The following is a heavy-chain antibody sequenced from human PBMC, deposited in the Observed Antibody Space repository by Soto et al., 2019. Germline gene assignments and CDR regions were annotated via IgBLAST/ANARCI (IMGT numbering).Heavy chain of an antibody. V-gene: IGHV4-38-2*01. J-gene: IGHJ6*02. CDR2: IYHSGST. CDR1: GYSISSGYY. Sequence: PSETLSLTCAVSGYSISSGYYWGWIRQPPGKGLEWIGSIYHSGSTYYNPSLKSRVTISVDTSKNQFSLKLSSVTAADTAVYYCARCGYSSSWYGSVYYYGMDVWGQGTTVTVSS. CDR3: ARCGYSSSWYGSVYYYGMDV. D-gene: IGHD6-13*01.